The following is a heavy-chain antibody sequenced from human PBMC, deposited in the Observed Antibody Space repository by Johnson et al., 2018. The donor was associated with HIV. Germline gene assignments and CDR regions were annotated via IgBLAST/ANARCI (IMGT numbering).Heavy chain of an antibody. Sequence: EQLVESGGVLVQPGGSLRLSCAASGFTFSSYWMHWVRQAPGKGLVWVSRINSDGSSTSYADSVKGRFTISRDNAKNTLYLQMNSLRGDDSAVYYCARDRLLWFRELWPHDALDIWGQGTMVTVSS. CDR1: GFTFSSYW. D-gene: IGHD3-10*01. V-gene: IGHV3-74*01. CDR3: ARDRLLWFRELWPHDALDI. CDR2: INSDGSST. J-gene: IGHJ3*02.